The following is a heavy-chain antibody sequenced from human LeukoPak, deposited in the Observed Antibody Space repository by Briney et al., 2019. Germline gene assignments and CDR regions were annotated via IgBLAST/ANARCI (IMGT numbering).Heavy chain of an antibody. J-gene: IGHJ4*02. V-gene: IGHV1-46*01. CDR1: GYTFTSYY. D-gene: IGHD6-13*01. CDR2: INPSGGST. Sequence: ASVKVSCKASGYTFTSYYMHWVRHAPGQGLEWMAIINPSGGSTSYAQKFQGRVTMTRDTSTSTVYMELSSLRSEDTAVYYCARAISRITAAAAYYFDYWGQGTLVTVSS. CDR3: ARAISRITAAAAYYFDY.